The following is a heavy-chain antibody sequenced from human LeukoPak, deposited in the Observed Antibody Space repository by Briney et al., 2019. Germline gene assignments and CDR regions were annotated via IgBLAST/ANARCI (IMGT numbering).Heavy chain of an antibody. CDR1: GISFRSYG. Sequence: GRSLRLSCAASGISFRSYGMHWVRQAPGKGLEWVTFIRYDASNKYYAESVKGRFTISRDNSKNTLYLQMNSLRAEDTAVYYCAKGAQYSSGWYPPERYFDYWGQGTLVTVSS. CDR2: IRYDASNK. V-gene: IGHV3-30*02. J-gene: IGHJ4*02. D-gene: IGHD6-19*01. CDR3: AKGAQYSSGWYPPERYFDY.